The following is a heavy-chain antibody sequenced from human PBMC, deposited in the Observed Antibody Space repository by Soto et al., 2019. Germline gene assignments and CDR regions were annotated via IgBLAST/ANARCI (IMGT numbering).Heavy chain of an antibody. J-gene: IGHJ4*02. Sequence: PGGSLRLSCAASGFNVNSDYMNWVRQTPGKGLEWVASIYSGETTYYADSVRGRFTISSDKSKNTLYFQLSSLRIEDTAVYYCTRAGRGLGRLSLFEYWGQGVLVTVSS. CDR2: IYSGETT. D-gene: IGHD2-21*02. V-gene: IGHV3-53*01. CDR1: GFNVNSDY. CDR3: TRAGRGLGRLSLFEY.